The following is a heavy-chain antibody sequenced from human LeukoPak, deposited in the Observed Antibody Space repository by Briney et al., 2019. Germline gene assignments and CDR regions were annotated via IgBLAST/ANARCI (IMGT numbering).Heavy chain of an antibody. J-gene: IGHJ5*02. CDR2: IYYSGTT. CDR1: GGSFSGYY. D-gene: IGHD3-10*01. CDR3: ARDSGPWGVFDP. V-gene: IGHV4-59*01. Sequence: SETLSLTCAVYGGSFSGYYWSWIRQPPGKGLEWIGYIYYSGTTTYNPSLKSRVTISMDMSNNHFSLNLRSVTAADKAVYYCARDSGPWGVFDPWGQGTLVTVSS.